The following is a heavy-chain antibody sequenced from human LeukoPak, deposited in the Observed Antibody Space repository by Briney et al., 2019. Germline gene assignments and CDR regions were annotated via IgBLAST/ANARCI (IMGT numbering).Heavy chain of an antibody. CDR1: GFTFSSYA. D-gene: IGHD3-22*01. CDR2: ISGSGGST. CDR3: AKHRYYYDSSGNFDY. J-gene: IGHJ4*02. V-gene: IGHV3-23*01. Sequence: GGSLRLSCAASGFTFSSYAMSCVRQAPGKGLEWVSAISGSGGSTYYADSVKGRFTISRDNSENTLYLQMNSLRAEDTAVYYCAKHRYYYDSSGNFDYWGQGTLVTVSS.